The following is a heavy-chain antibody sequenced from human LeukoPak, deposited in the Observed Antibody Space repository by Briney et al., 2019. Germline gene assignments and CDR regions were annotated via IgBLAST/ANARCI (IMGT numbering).Heavy chain of an antibody. J-gene: IGHJ3*02. CDR3: AKDKGVGATGAFDI. CDR2: MSTSSSYT. V-gene: IGHV3-11*03. CDR1: GFTFSDYY. Sequence: PGGSLRLSCAASGFTFSDYYTSWIRQAPGKGLEWVSYMSTSSSYTNYADSVKGRFTISRDNAKNSLYLQMSSLRAEDTAVYYCAKDKGVGATGAFDIWGQGTMVTVSS. D-gene: IGHD1-26*01.